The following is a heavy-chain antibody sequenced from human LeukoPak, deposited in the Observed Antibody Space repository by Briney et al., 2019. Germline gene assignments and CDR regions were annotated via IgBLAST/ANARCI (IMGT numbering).Heavy chain of an antibody. J-gene: IGHJ4*02. CDR3: ARLPYYYDSSGYYYFSFDY. CDR2: INHSGST. V-gene: IGHV4-34*01. D-gene: IGHD3-22*01. CDR1: GGSFSGYY. Sequence: PSETQSLTCAVYGGSFSGYYWSWIRQPPGKGLEWIGEINHSGSTNYNPSLKSRVTISVDTSNNQFSLKLSSVTAADTAVYYCARLPYYYDSSGYYYFSFDYWGQGTLVTVSS.